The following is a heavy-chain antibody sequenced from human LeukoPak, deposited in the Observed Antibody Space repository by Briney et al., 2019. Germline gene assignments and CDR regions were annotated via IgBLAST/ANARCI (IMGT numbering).Heavy chain of an antibody. J-gene: IGHJ4*02. Sequence: SETLSLTCAVYGGSFSGYYWSRIRQPPGKGLEWIGYIYYSGSTNYNPSLKSRVTISVDTSKNQFSLKLSSVTAADTAVYYCARTEGYSGYDWGQGTLVTVSS. CDR2: IYYSGST. V-gene: IGHV4-59*01. CDR3: ARTEGYSGYD. CDR1: GGSFSGYY. D-gene: IGHD5-12*01.